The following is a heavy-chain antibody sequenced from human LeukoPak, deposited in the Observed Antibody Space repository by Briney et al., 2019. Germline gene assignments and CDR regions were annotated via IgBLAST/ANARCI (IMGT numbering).Heavy chain of an antibody. CDR3: ATDAGHGFSF. CDR2: IYSDGSDT. J-gene: IGHJ3*01. V-gene: IGHV3-74*03. D-gene: IGHD3/OR15-3a*01. Sequence: GGSLRLSCAASGFTFSNAWMLWVRQAPGKGLVWVSRIYSDGSDTTYADSVKGRFIISRDNAKNTLYPQMNSLRGDDSSVYYCATDAGHGFSFWGQGTMVTVSS. CDR1: GFTFSNAW.